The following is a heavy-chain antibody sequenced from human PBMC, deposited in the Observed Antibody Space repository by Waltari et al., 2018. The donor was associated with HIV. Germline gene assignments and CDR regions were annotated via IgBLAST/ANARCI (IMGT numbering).Heavy chain of an antibody. J-gene: IGHJ3*02. Sequence: EVQLVQSGAEVKKPGESLKISCKGSGYSFTSYWIGWVRQMPGKGQEWMGIIHPGDADTRYSPSFQGQVTISADKSISTACLQWSSLKASDTAMYYCARPELSSGWLDAFDIWGQGTMVTVSS. CDR2: IHPGDADT. CDR1: GYSFTSYW. D-gene: IGHD6-19*01. CDR3: ARPELSSGWLDAFDI. V-gene: IGHV5-51*03.